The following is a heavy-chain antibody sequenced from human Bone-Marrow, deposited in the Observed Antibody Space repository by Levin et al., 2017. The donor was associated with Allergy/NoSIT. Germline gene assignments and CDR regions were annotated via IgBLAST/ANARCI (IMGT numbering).Heavy chain of an antibody. Sequence: PGGSLRLSCAASGFTFSSYGMHWVRQAPGKGLEWVAVISYDGSNKYYADSVKGRFTISRDNSKNTLYLQMNSLRPEDTAVYYCAKSGCGGDCYSDYWGQGTLVTVSS. J-gene: IGHJ4*02. CDR1: GFTFSSYG. CDR3: AKSGCGGDCYSDY. D-gene: IGHD2-21*02. V-gene: IGHV3-30*18. CDR2: ISYDGSNK.